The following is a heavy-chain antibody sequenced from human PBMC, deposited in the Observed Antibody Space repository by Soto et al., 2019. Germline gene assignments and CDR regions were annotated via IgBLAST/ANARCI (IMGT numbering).Heavy chain of an antibody. CDR1: GYKVSTWHNFTSYW. Sequence: PGESLKISCMGSGYKVSTWHNFTSYWKAWVRQMPGEGLEWMGIIYPGDSDTRYSPSFQGQVTISADKSINSVYLQWSSLKASDTATYYCARLGFNYDFLSGYYNVHHYYGIAVWGQGTTVTVSS. CDR3: ARLGFNYDFLSGYYNVHHYYGIAV. D-gene: IGHD3-3*01. V-gene: IGHV5-51*01. CDR2: IYPGDSDT. J-gene: IGHJ6*02.